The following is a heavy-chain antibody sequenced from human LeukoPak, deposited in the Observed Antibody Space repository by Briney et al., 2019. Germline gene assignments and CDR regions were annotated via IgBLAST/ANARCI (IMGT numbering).Heavy chain of an antibody. CDR1: GFAFSFYA. D-gene: IGHD6-13*01. V-gene: IGHV3-23*01. CDR2: ISGSGGST. CDR3: AKDTLSSSWYNWFDP. Sequence: GGSLRLSCAASGFAFSFYAMSWVRQAPGKGLEWVSAISGSGGSTYYADSVKGRFTISRDNSKNTLYLQMNSLRAEDTAVYYCAKDTLSSSWYNWFDPWGQGTLVTVSS. J-gene: IGHJ5*02.